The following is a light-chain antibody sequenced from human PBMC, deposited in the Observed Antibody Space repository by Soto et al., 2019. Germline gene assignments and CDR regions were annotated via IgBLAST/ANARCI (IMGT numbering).Light chain of an antibody. J-gene: IGLJ3*02. CDR2: SND. CDR3: CSYAGRINWV. Sequence: QSVLTQPPSASGTPGQRVTLSCSGSSSNIGSNFVYWYQQLPGTAPKLLIYSNDQRPSGVPDRFSGSKSGSSASLAISGLRSEDEADYYCCSYAGRINWVFGGGTQLTVL. CDR1: SSNIGSNF. V-gene: IGLV1-47*02.